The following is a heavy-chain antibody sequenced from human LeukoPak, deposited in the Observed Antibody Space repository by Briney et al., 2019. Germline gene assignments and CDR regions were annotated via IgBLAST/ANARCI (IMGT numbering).Heavy chain of an antibody. CDR2: IKQDGSEK. CDR1: GFTFSNYG. Sequence: GGSLRLSCAASGFTFSNYGMHWVRQAPGKGLEWVANIKQDGSEKYYVDSVKGRFTISRDNAKNSLYLQMNSLRAEDTAVYYCAIPPLSGTGSSRPLAGVDVWGQGTTVTVSS. CDR3: AIPPLSGTGSSRPLAGVDV. V-gene: IGHV3-7*01. J-gene: IGHJ6*02. D-gene: IGHD3-10*01.